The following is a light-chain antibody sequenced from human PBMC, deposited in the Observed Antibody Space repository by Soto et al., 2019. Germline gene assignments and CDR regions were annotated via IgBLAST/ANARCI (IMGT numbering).Light chain of an antibody. V-gene: IGKV1-5*03. CDR1: QSIGDS. Sequence: DVQMTQSPSSVSASVGDRVTITCRARQSIGDSLAWYQQKPGKGPTVLIHRASTLQSGVPSRFSGSGAGTEFTLTISSLQPDDLGTYYCQQYHTYALTFGQGTKVEIK. J-gene: IGKJ1*01. CDR3: QQYHTYALT. CDR2: RAS.